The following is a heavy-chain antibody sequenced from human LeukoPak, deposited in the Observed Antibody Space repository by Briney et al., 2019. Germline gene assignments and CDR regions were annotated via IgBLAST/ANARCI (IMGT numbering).Heavy chain of an antibody. CDR2: INTNTGNP. J-gene: IGHJ6*03. CDR3: ARDADCSSTSCQSTKGYYYYYMDV. Sequence: ASVKVSCKASGYTFTGYYMHWVRQAPGQGLEWMGWINTNTGNPTYAQGFTGRFVFSLDTSVSTAYLQISSLKAEDTAVYYCARDADCSSTSCQSTKGYYYYYMDVWGKGTTVTVSS. CDR1: GYTFTGYY. V-gene: IGHV7-4-1*02. D-gene: IGHD2-2*01.